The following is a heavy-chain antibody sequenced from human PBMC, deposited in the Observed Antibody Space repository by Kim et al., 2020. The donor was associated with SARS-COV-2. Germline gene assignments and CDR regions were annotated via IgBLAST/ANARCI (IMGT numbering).Heavy chain of an antibody. J-gene: IGHJ3*02. CDR1: GGSFSGYY. CDR3: ARGQLWFGENGAFDI. CDR2: INHSGST. D-gene: IGHD3-10*01. V-gene: IGHV4-34*01. Sequence: SETLSLTCAVYGGSFSGYYWSWIRQPPGKGLEWIGEINHSGSTNYNPSLKSLVTISVDTSKNQFSLKLSSVTAADTAVYYCARGQLWFGENGAFDIWGQGTMVTVSS.